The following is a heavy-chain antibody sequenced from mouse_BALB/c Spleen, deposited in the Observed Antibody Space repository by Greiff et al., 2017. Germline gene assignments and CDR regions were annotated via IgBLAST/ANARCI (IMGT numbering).Heavy chain of an antibody. D-gene: IGHD2-2*01. V-gene: IGHV5-12-2*01. J-gene: IGHJ4*01. CDR1: GFTFSSYT. CDR3: ARHGYDRRLYAMDY. CDR2: ISNGGGST. Sequence: EVKLVESGGGLVQPGGSLKLSCAASGFTFSSYTMSWVRQTPEKRLEWVAYISNGGGSTYYPDTVKGRFTISRDNAKNTLYLQMSSLKSEDTAMYYCARHGYDRRLYAMDYWGQGTSVTVSS.